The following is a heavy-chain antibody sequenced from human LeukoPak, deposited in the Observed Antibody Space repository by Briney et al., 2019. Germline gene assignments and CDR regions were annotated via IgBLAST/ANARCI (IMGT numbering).Heavy chain of an antibody. CDR3: ASTYSSSWYPDPNYYYYGMDV. V-gene: IGHV1-3*01. CDR2: INAGNGNT. J-gene: IGHJ6*02. CDR1: GYTFTSYA. Sequence: GASVKVSCKASGYTFTSYAMHWVRQAPGQRLEWMGWINAGNGNTKYSQKFQGRVTITRDTSASTAYMELSSLGSEDTAVYYCASTYSSSWYPDPNYYYYGMDVWGQGTTVTVPS. D-gene: IGHD6-13*01.